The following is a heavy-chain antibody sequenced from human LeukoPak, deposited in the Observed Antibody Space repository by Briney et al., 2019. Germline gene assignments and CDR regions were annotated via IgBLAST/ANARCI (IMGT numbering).Heavy chain of an antibody. CDR1: GGSFSVYY. D-gene: IGHD2-2*01. Sequence: SETLSLTCAVYGGSFSVYYWSWIRQPPGKGLEWIGEINHSGSTNYNPSLKSRVTISVDTSKNQFSLKLSSVTAADTAVYYCARVVVVPAAYYFDYWGQGTLVTVSS. CDR2: INHSGST. V-gene: IGHV4-34*01. CDR3: ARVVVVPAAYYFDY. J-gene: IGHJ4*02.